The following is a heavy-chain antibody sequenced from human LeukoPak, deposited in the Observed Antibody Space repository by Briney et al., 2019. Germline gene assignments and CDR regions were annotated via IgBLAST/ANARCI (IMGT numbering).Heavy chain of an antibody. Sequence: GGSLRLSCAASGFTFSSYDMHWVRQVTGKGLEWVSRIGSAGDTYYPGSVKGRFTISRENAKNSLYLQMNSLRVGDTAVYYCARTSGGYNYGRGGYYFDSWGQGTLVTVSS. CDR2: IGSAGDT. CDR3: ARTSGGYNYGRGGYYFDS. V-gene: IGHV3-13*04. J-gene: IGHJ4*02. D-gene: IGHD5-18*01. CDR1: GFTFSSYD.